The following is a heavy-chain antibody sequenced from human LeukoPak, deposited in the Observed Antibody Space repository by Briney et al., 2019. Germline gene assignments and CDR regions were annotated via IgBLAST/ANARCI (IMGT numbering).Heavy chain of an antibody. D-gene: IGHD6-19*01. J-gene: IGHJ4*02. CDR1: GFTVSSNY. CDR3: ATSGIAVAGTSY. V-gene: IGHV3-53*01. Sequence: GGSLRLSCAASGFTVSSNYMSWVRQAPGKGLEWVSVIYSGGSTYYADSVKGRFTISRDNSKNTLYLQMNSLRAEDTAVYYCATSGIAVAGTSYWGQGTLVTVSS. CDR2: IYSGGST.